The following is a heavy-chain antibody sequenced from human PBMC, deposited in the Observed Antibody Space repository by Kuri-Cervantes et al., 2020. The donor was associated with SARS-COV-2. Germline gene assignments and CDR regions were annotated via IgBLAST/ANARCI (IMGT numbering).Heavy chain of an antibody. Sequence: ASVKVSCKASGYTLTGYYMHWVRQAPGQGLEWMGWINPNSGGTNYAQKFQGWVTMTRDTSISTAYMEVSRLTSDDTAVYYCARGARITIFGVVIRGRENPCFDPWGQGTLVTVSS. J-gene: IGHJ5*02. CDR1: GYTLTGYY. D-gene: IGHD3-3*01. CDR3: ARGARITIFGVVIRGRENPCFDP. CDR2: INPNSGGT. V-gene: IGHV1-2*04.